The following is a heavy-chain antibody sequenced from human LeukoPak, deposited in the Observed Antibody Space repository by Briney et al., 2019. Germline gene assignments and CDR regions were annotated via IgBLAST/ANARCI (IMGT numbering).Heavy chain of an antibody. CDR3: ARYYDFLSYMDV. J-gene: IGHJ6*03. CDR2: IYYSGRT. V-gene: IGHV4-30-4*08. D-gene: IGHD3-3*01. CDR1: AGSISSGEYY. Sequence: PSQTLSLTCTVSAGSISSGEYYWSWIRQPPGKGLEWIGYIYYSGRTYYNLSLKSRLAITVDTSKNQFSLKLNSVTAADTAVYYCARYYDFLSYMDVWGKGTTVTVSS.